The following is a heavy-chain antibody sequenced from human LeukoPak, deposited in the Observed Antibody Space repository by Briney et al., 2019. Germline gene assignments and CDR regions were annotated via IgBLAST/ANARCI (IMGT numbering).Heavy chain of an antibody. D-gene: IGHD3-3*01. Sequence: SETLSLTCAVYGGSFSGYYWSWIRQPPGKGLEWIGEINHSGSTNYNPSLKSRVTISVDTSKNQFSLKLSSVTAADTAVYYCARGGTIFGVVISYYYYGMDVWGQGTTVIVSS. J-gene: IGHJ6*02. CDR2: INHSGST. CDR3: ARGGTIFGVVISYYYYGMDV. V-gene: IGHV4-34*01. CDR1: GGSFSGYY.